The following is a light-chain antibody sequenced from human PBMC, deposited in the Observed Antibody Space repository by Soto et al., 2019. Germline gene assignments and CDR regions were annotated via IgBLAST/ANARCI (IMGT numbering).Light chain of an antibody. Sequence: VMTQSPDTLSVSPGETATLSCRASQSVSRNLAWYQQKPGQAPRLLIYASSTRATGVPVRFSGSGSGTVFSFTISGLQSEDFALYFCQQFDRWRGTFGQGTKVDIK. J-gene: IGKJ1*01. V-gene: IGKV3-15*01. CDR3: QQFDRWRGT. CDR1: QSVSRN. CDR2: ASS.